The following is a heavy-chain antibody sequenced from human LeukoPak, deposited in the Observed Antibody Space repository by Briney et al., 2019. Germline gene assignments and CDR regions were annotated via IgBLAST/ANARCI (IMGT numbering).Heavy chain of an antibody. CDR2: INPNSGGT. D-gene: IGHD6-13*01. CDR1: GYTFTGYY. CDR3: ARVGYSSSSSKYYGMDV. V-gene: IGHV1-2*02. Sequence: GASVKVSCKASGYTFTGYYMHWVRQAPGQGLEWMGWINPNSGGTNYAQKFQGRVTMTRDTSISTAYMELSRLRSDDTAVYYCARVGYSSSSSKYYGMDVWGQGTTVTVSS. J-gene: IGHJ6*02.